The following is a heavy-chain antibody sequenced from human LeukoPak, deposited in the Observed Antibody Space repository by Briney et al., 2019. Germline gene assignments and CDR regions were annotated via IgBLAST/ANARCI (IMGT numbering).Heavy chain of an antibody. J-gene: IGHJ4*01. CDR3: ARGLPADY. V-gene: IGHV4-59*01. CDR1: GGSISSYY. Sequence: SETLSLTCTVSGGSISSYYWSWIRQPPGKGLEWIGYIYYSGGTNYNPSLKSRVTISVDTSKNQFSLKLRSVTAADTAVYYCARGLPADYWGQGTLVTVSS. CDR2: IYYSGGT. D-gene: IGHD4-11*01.